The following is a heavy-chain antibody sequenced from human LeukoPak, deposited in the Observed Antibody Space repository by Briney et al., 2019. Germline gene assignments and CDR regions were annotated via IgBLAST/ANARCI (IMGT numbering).Heavy chain of an antibody. CDR3: ARGADYDGNYFDY. D-gene: IGHD4-17*01. V-gene: IGHV1-69*04. CDR1: GGTFSSYA. CDR2: IIPILGIA. Sequence: SVKVSCKASGGTFSSYAISWVRQAPGQGLEWVGRIIPILGIANYAQTFQGRVTITADKSTRTAYMELSSLRSEDTAVYYFARGADYDGNYFDYWGQGTLVTVSS. J-gene: IGHJ4*02.